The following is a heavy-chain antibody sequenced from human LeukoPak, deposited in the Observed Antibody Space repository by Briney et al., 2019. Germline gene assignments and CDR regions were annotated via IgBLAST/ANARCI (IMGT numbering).Heavy chain of an antibody. J-gene: IGHJ1*01. Sequence: ASVKVSCKASGSTFSSYDINWVRHATGQGLEWMGWMNPNSGNTGYAQKFQGRLNMTRNTSIGTAYMELSSLRSDDTAVYYCARRVGSGWPVQHWGQGTLVTVSS. CDR2: MNPNSGNT. V-gene: IGHV1-8*01. CDR1: GSTFSSYD. D-gene: IGHD6-19*01. CDR3: ARRVGSGWPVQH.